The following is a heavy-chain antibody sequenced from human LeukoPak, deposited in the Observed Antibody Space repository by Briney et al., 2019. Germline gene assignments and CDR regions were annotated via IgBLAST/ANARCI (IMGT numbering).Heavy chain of an antibody. CDR2: ITSAGGYR. D-gene: IGHD2-2*01. V-gene: IGHV3-21*01. J-gene: IGHJ6*03. CDR3: ATSGGFVLPNAITGNWYMDV. Sequence: GGSLTLSCGASGFTFSDYSMNWVRQAPGKGLAWVASITSAGGYRYYADSVKGRFTISRDNAQNSLFLQMNSLRAEDTAVYFCATSGGFVLPNAITGNWYMDVWGRGTTVTVSS. CDR1: GFTFSDYS.